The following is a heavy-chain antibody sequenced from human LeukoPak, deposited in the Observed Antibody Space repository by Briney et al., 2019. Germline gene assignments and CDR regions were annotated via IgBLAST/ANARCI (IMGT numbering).Heavy chain of an antibody. Sequence: GGSLRLSCVVSGFAFSSHAMHWVRQAPGKGLQWVAIISSDGNTKFYADSVKGRFTISRDNSKNTLYLQMNSLRAEDTAVYYCAKSVHYYENSPLDYWGQGTLVTVSS. CDR2: ISSDGNTK. CDR3: AKSVHYYENSPLDY. V-gene: IGHV3-30-3*02. J-gene: IGHJ4*02. D-gene: IGHD3-22*01. CDR1: GFAFSSHA.